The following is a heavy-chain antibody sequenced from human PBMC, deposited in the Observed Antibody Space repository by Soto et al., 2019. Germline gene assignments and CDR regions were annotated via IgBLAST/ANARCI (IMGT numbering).Heavy chain of an antibody. CDR1: GYTFTTYD. CDR2: MNPYNGNT. Sequence: GKVSCKSSGYTFTTYDIHWVRQVTGQGLEGMGWMNPYNGNTGSTQNFQDRVTITSNTPISTLYIELTSLRSEYTPVYYCARRPGRSGPHSFDYWGQGSLVTVSS. J-gene: IGHJ4*02. CDR3: ARRPGRSGPHSFDY. V-gene: IGHV1-8*01.